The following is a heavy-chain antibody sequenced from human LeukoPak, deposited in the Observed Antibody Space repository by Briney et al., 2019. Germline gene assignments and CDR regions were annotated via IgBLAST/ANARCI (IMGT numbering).Heavy chain of an antibody. CDR1: GYTLTELS. CDR2: FDTEDGET. J-gene: IGHJ6*02. Sequence: ASVKVSCKVSGYTLTELSMHWVRQAPGKGLEWMGGFDTEDGETIYAQKFQGRVTMTEDTSTDTAYMELSSLRSEDTAVYYCATDGQPHAPYSSTVYGMDVWGQGTTVTVSS. CDR3: ATDGQPHAPYSSTVYGMDV. V-gene: IGHV1-24*01. D-gene: IGHD6-13*01.